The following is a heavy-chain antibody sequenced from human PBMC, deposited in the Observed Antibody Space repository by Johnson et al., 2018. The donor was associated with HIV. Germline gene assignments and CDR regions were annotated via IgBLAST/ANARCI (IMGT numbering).Heavy chain of an antibody. V-gene: IGHV3-23*04. Sequence: MLLVESGGGLVQPGGSLRLSCAASGFTFSSYAMSWVRQAPGKGLEWVSAISGSGGSTYYADSVKGRVTISRDNAKKSLYLQMNSLRAEDTAVYYCASKAAVTMHAFDIWGQGTMVTVSS. D-gene: IGHD6-13*01. J-gene: IGHJ3*02. CDR3: ASKAAVTMHAFDI. CDR2: ISGSGGST. CDR1: GFTFSSYA.